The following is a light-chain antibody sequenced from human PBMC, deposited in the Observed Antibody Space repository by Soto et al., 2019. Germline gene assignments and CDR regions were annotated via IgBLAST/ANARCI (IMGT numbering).Light chain of an antibody. CDR2: DVN. V-gene: IGLV2-14*03. CDR3: SSYPTNTVI. CDR1: SSDVGDYNY. Sequence: QSALTQPASVSGSPGQSITISCTGTSSDVGDYNYVSWYQQHPGKAPKLMIYDVNNRPSGVSNRFSGSKSGNTASLTISGLQAEDEADYYCSSYPTNTVIFGGGTQLTVL. J-gene: IGLJ2*01.